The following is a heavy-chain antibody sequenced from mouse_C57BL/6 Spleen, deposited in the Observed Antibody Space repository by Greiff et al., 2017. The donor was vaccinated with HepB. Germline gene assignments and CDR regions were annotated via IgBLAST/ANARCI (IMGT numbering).Heavy chain of an antibody. CDR2: IDPSDSYT. CDR3: ASSDSSGYDGFAY. J-gene: IGHJ3*01. D-gene: IGHD3-2*02. Sequence: QVQLQQSGAELVMPGASVKLSCKASGYTFTSYWMHWVKQRPGQGLEWIGEIDPSDSYTNYNQKFKGKSTLTVAKSSSTAYMQLSSLTSEDSAVYYCASSDSSGYDGFAYWGQGTLVTVSA. CDR1: GYTFTSYW. V-gene: IGHV1-69*01.